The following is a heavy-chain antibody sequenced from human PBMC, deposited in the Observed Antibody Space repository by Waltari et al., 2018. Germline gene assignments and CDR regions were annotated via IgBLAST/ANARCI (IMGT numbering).Heavy chain of an antibody. CDR3: ATSQNSSGWFSYWYFDL. CDR1: GYSISSGYY. V-gene: IGHV4-38-2*01. D-gene: IGHD6-19*01. CDR2: IYHSGST. Sequence: QVQLQESGPGLVKPSETLSLTCAVSGYSISSGYYWGWIRPPPGKGLEWIGSIYHSGSTYYNPSLKSRVTISVDTSKNQFSLKLSSVTAADTAVYYCATSQNSSGWFSYWYFDLWGRGTLVTVSS. J-gene: IGHJ2*01.